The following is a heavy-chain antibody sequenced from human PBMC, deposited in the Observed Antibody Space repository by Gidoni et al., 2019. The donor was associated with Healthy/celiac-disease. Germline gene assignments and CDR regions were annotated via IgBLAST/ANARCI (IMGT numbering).Heavy chain of an antibody. J-gene: IGHJ4*02. D-gene: IGHD6-6*01. CDR3: AHSPNGYSSSPGVFDY. CDR1: GFSLSTSGVG. Sequence: QITLKESGPTLVKPTQTLTLTCTFSGFSLSTSGVGVGWIRQPPGKALEWLALIYWDDDKRYSPSLKSRLTITKDTSKNQVVLTMTNMDPVDTATYYCAHSPNGYSSSPGVFDYWGQGTLVTVSS. CDR2: IYWDDDK. V-gene: IGHV2-5*02.